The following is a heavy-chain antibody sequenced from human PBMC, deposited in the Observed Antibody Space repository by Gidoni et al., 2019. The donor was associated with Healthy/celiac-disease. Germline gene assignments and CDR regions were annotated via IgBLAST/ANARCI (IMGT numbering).Heavy chain of an antibody. J-gene: IGHJ3*02. V-gene: IGHV3-11*01. D-gene: IGHD1-20*01. CDR2: ISSSGSTI. CDR3: ARDLGITGTTVRDAFDI. CDR1: GFTFSDYY. Sequence: HVQLVESVGGLVKPGGSLSLSCAASGFTFSDYYLSCIRQAPGKGLEWVSYISSSGSTIYYADSVKGRFTISRDNAKNSLYRQMNSLRDEDTAVYYCARDLGITGTTVRDAFDIWGQGTMVTVSS.